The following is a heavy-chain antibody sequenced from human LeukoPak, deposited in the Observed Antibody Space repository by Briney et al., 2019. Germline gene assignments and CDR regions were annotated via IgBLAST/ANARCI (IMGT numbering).Heavy chain of an antibody. J-gene: IGHJ6*02. CDR3: AREMYYYDSSGYYPSDYYGMDV. D-gene: IGHD3-22*01. CDR2: IYYSGST. V-gene: IGHV4-59*01. Sequence: SVTLSLPCTVSVGSLSCYYWLWIRQPPGKGLLWIGYIYYSGSTNYNPSLKSRVTISVDTSKNQFSLKLSSVTAADTAVYYCAREMYYYDSSGYYPSDYYGMDVWGQGTTVTVSS. CDR1: VGSLSCYY.